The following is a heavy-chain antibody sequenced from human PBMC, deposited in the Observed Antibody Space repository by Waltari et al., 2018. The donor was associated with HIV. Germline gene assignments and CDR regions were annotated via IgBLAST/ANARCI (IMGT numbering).Heavy chain of an antibody. CDR2: IVHDGSDK. CDR1: GFSFSDFG. CDR3: ARDHTTSWSNWFHP. Sequence: QVQLAESGGGVVQPGGSLRLSCAASGFSFSDFGIHWVRQAPGKGLQWVAFIVHDGSDKYYIDSVKGRFTISRDNSKNTLYLQMNSLRLEDTAMYYCARDHTTSWSNWFHPWGLGTLVTVSS. V-gene: IGHV3-30*02. J-gene: IGHJ5*02. D-gene: IGHD6-13*01.